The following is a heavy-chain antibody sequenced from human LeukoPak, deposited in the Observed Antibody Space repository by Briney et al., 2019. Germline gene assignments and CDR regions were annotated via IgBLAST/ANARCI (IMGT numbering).Heavy chain of an antibody. V-gene: IGHV3-23*01. CDR1: GFTFSNYA. J-gene: IGHJ4*02. D-gene: IGHD1-1*01. CDR3: ARGVQLERLSYFDY. Sequence: GGSLRLSCAASGFTFSNYAMSWVRQAPGKGLEWVSAISGSGSSTYYADSVKGRFTISRDNAKNSLYLQMNSLRAEDTAVYYCARGVQLERLSYFDYWGQGTLVTVSS. CDR2: ISGSGSST.